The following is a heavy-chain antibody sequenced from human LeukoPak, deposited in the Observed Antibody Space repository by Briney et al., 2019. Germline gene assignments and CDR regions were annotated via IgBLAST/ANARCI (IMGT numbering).Heavy chain of an antibody. V-gene: IGHV4-31*03. J-gene: IGHJ4*02. CDR3: ARAKGGWPPDY. D-gene: IGHD6-19*01. CDR2: IYNSDAT. CDR1: GGSISSGGYY. Sequence: SETLSLTCTVSGGSISSGGYYWGWLRQHPGKGLEWIGYIYNSDATYYNPSLKRRVTISADTSKSHFSLKLTSVTAADTAVYYCARAKGGWPPDYWGQGTLVTVSS.